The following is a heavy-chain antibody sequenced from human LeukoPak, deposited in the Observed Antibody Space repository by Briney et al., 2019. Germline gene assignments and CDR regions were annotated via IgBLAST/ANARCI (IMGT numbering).Heavy chain of an antibody. D-gene: IGHD3-16*01. CDR3: ARHVGDYFDS. Sequence: SETLSLTCTVSGGSISSYYWSWIRQPPGKGLDWLGHVYYTGSTNYNSSLQNRITISIDMSKNQFSLKLTSVTAADTAFYYCARHVGDYFDSWGQGTLVTVSS. CDR1: GGSISSYY. CDR2: VYYTGST. J-gene: IGHJ4*02. V-gene: IGHV4-59*08.